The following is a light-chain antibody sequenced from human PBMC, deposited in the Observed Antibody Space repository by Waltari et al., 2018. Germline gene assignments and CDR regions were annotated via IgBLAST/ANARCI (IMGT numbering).Light chain of an antibody. CDR1: QPASSNY. CDR3: QQYGSGFT. J-gene: IGKJ3*01. Sequence: EIMLTQSPGTLSLSPGERATLSCRASQPASSNYLAWYQHKPGQAPRLLITDASSRATDIPDRFSGSGSGTDFTLTISRLEPEDFAVYYCQQYGSGFTFGPGTKVDIK. V-gene: IGKV3-20*01. CDR2: DAS.